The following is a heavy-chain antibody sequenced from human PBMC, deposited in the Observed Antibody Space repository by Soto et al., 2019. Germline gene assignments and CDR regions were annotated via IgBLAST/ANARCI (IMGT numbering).Heavy chain of an antibody. CDR3: ARELNTESSAYYSFAF. CDR1: GYIFTAYG. J-gene: IGHJ4*02. V-gene: IGHV1-18*01. CDR2: VSTNDDRT. Sequence: SVKVSCKTSGYIFTAYGLAWLRQAPGQRPEWMGWVSTNDDRTNYAQKFRGRVTMTTDRSTTTTSMELRSLRPDDTAVYYCARELNTESSAYYSFAFWGQGTLVTVSS. D-gene: IGHD3-22*01.